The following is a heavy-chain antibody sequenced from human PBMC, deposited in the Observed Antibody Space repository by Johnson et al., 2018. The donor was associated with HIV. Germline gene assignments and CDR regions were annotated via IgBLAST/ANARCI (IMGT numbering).Heavy chain of an antibody. CDR1: GFTFSDHW. CDR3: ARGKYSGSFTSPDAFDI. J-gene: IGHJ3*02. CDR2: INGAGSRL. V-gene: IGHV3-74*02. Sequence: VQLVESGGGLVQPGGSLRLSCGVSGFTFSDHWMQWVRQAPGKGLVWVSRINGAGSRLTYADSVKGRLTISRDNSRNTLYLQMNSLRAEDTAVYYCARGKYSGSFTSPDAFDIWGQGTMVTVSS. D-gene: IGHD1-26*01.